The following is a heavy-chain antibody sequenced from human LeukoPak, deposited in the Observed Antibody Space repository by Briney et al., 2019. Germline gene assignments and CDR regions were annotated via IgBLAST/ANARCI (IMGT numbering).Heavy chain of an antibody. CDR2: ISGSGGST. V-gene: IGHV3-23*01. Sequence: GGSLRLSCAASGFTFSSYAMSWVRQAPGKGLEWVSAISGSGGSTYYADSVKGRFTISRDNSKNTLYLQMNSLRAEDTAVYYCAKARRADGYYYMDVWGKGTTVTVSS. CDR1: GFTFSSYA. J-gene: IGHJ6*03. D-gene: IGHD6-25*01. CDR3: AKARRADGYYYMDV.